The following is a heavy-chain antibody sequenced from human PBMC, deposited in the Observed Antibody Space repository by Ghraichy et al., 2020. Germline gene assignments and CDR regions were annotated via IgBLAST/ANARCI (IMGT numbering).Heavy chain of an antibody. Sequence: ASVKVSCKASGYTFSDYYVHWVRQAPGQGLEWMGWINPNNGETTYAQRFQGRVTMTRDTSITTAYMDLSRLRSDDTAVYYCARDFDTYFDYWGQGTLVTVSS. CDR2: INPNNGET. V-gene: IGHV1-2*02. CDR1: GYTFSDYY. J-gene: IGHJ4*02. CDR3: ARDFDTYFDY. D-gene: IGHD3-9*01.